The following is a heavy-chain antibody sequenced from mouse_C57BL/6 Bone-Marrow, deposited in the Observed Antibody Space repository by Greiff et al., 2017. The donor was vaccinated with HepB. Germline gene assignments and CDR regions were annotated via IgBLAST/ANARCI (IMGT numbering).Heavy chain of an antibody. CDR1: GYTFTEYT. D-gene: IGHD1-1*01. CDR2: FYPGSGSI. Sequence: QVHVKQSGAELVKPGASVKLSCKASGYTFTEYTIHWVKQRSGQGLEWIGWFYPGSGSIKYNEKFKDKATLTADKSSSTVYMELSSLTSEDSAVYYCARRRYYYGSSYAMDYWGQGTSVTVSS. J-gene: IGHJ4*01. V-gene: IGHV1-62-2*01. CDR3: ARRRYYYGSSYAMDY.